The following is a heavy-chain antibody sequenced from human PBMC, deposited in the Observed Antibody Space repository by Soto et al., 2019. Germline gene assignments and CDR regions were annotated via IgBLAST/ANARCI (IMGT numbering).Heavy chain of an antibody. D-gene: IGHD3-22*01. V-gene: IGHV1-69*04. Sequence: QVQLVQSGAEVKKPGSSVKVSCKASGGTFSSFVISWVRQAPGQGLEWMGRIIPSIGIINYAQKFQGRVTITADTSTSTAYMELSSLTSDVTAVYYCAREGDKKFHSDSSDEPVYWGQGTLVTVSS. CDR1: GGTFSSFV. CDR2: IIPSIGII. CDR3: AREGDKKFHSDSSDEPVY. J-gene: IGHJ4*02.